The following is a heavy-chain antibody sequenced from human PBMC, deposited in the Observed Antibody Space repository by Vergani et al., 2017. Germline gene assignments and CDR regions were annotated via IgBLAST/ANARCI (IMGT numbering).Heavy chain of an antibody. V-gene: IGHV4-39*01. CDR3: ASGKYYSDSTSHFRGRYFDV. CDR1: GDSIISRSYY. CDR2: IYNSGNG. Sequence: QMQLQESGPGLVKASETLSLTCTVSGDSIISRSYYWGWIRQPPGKGLEWIGSIYNSGNGDSSSSLKSRVTISADTSKGQFSLRLTSVTAADTAVYYCASGKYYSDSTSHFRGRYFDVWGRGTLVTVPS. J-gene: IGHJ2*01. D-gene: IGHD3-16*01.